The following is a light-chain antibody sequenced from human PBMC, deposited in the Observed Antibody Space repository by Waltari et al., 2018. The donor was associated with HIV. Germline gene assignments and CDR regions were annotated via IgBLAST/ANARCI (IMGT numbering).Light chain of an antibody. CDR2: KAS. V-gene: IGKV1-5*03. CDR1: QSISFW. J-gene: IGKJ1*01. Sequence: DIQMTQSPSPLTSSIGDSVTITCRASQSISFWVAWYHLKPVKAPKLLIYKASSLESGVPSRFSGSGSGTEFTLPISSLQPDDFATYYCQQYNIYSPWTFGQGTKVDI. CDR3: QQYNIYSPWT.